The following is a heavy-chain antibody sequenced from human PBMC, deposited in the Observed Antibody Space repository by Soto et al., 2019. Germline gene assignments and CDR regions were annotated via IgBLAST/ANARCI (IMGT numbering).Heavy chain of an antibody. V-gene: IGHV3-23*01. CDR2: ITATDGST. CDR1: GFPFSDYA. CDR3: VKGLYVWGVTGDY. J-gene: IGHJ4*02. D-gene: IGHD3-16*01. Sequence: EVQLLESGGGLAQPGGSLRVSCAASGFPFSDYAMSWVRQAPGKGLEWVSIITATDGSTYYPDSVKGRFTISRDDAKNTLHLQMNSLRVEDTAVYYCVKGLYVWGVTGDYWGQGTLVTVSS.